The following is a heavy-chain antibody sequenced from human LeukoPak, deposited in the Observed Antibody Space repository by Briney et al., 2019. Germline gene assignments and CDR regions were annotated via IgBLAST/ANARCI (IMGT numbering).Heavy chain of an antibody. J-gene: IGHJ6*03. D-gene: IGHD1-14*01. Sequence: GGSLRLSCAASGFTLGNHGMHWVRQAPGKGLEWVAALLYDGNTKHYADSVKGRFTISRDISKNTFYLQMNSLTAEDTAVYYCARDHRPEIQYYYMDVWGKGTTVAVSS. CDR1: GFTLGNHG. CDR3: ARDHRPEIQYYYMDV. CDR2: LLYDGNTK. V-gene: IGHV3-33*01.